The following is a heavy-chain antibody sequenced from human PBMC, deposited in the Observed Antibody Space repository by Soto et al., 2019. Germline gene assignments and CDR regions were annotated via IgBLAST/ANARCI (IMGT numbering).Heavy chain of an antibody. CDR3: ARLLYYDFWSGYYMDV. CDR1: GGSISSSSYY. Sequence: SETLSLTCTVSGGSISSSSYYWGWIRQPPGKGLEWIGSIYYSGSTYYNPSLKSRVTISVDTSKNQFSLKLSSVTAADTAVYYCARLLYYDFWSGYYMDVWGKGTTVTVSS. CDR2: IYYSGST. D-gene: IGHD3-3*01. V-gene: IGHV4-39*01. J-gene: IGHJ6*03.